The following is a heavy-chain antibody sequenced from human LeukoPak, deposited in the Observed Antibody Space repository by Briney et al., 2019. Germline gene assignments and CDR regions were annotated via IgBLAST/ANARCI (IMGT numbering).Heavy chain of an antibody. CDR2: IKEDGSAQ. CDR3: ATSSNAPGNH. Sequence: GGSLRLSCAASGFTFNGYWMSWVRQPPGKGLAWVANIKEDGSAQYYVGSVKGRFTISRDNAKNSLNLQMNSLRAEDTAVYYCATSSNAPGNHWGQGTLVTVSS. D-gene: IGHD2-2*01. J-gene: IGHJ5*02. V-gene: IGHV3-7*01. CDR1: GFTFNGYW.